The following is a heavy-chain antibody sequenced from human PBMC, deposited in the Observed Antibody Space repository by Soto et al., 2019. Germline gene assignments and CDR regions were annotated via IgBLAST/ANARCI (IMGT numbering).Heavy chain of an antibody. CDR3: ARGRYGDY. J-gene: IGHJ4*02. Sequence: QVHLVQSGAEVKKPGASVKVSCKASGYTFTSYGITWVRQAPGQGIEWMGWISAHIGNTDYAQKLQGRVIVTRDTSTSTAYMELRSLRSDDTAVYYCARGRYGDYWGQGALVTVSS. CDR1: GYTFTSYG. V-gene: IGHV1-18*01. D-gene: IGHD1-1*01. CDR2: ISAHIGNT.